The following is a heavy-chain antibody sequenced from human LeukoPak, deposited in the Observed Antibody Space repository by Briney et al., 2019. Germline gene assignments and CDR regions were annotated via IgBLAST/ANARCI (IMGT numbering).Heavy chain of an antibody. D-gene: IGHD3-10*01. Sequence: SETLSLTCTVSGGSISSYYWSWIRQPPGKGLEWIGYVYYSGSTNYNPSLKSRVTISVDTSKIRFSLKLSSVTAADTAVYYCARSELLWFGGVNSGFDYWGQGTLVTVSS. CDR3: ARSELLWFGGVNSGFDY. CDR2: VYYSGST. V-gene: IGHV4-59*01. CDR1: GGSISSYY. J-gene: IGHJ4*02.